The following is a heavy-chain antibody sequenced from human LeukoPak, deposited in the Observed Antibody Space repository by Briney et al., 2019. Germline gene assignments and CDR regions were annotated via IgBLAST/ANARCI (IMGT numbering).Heavy chain of an antibody. Sequence: SETLSLTCTVSGGSISSYYWSWIRQPPGKGLEWIGYIYYNGDTNYSPSLKSRVTISVDTSKNQFSLKLSSVIAADSAVYYCASGTYFYFDYWGQGTLVTVSS. CDR2: IYYNGDT. J-gene: IGHJ4*02. V-gene: IGHV4-59*08. CDR3: ASGTYFYFDY. D-gene: IGHD1-26*01. CDR1: GGSISSYY.